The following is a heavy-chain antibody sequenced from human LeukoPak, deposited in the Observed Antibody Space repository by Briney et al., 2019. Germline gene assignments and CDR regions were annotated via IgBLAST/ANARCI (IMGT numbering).Heavy chain of an antibody. V-gene: IGHV3-48*01. D-gene: IGHD3-3*01. J-gene: IGHJ4*02. CDR3: ARVWSGYSNFDY. Sequence: AGGSLRLSCAASGFIFSSYAMTWVRQAPGKGLESVSYIDSSGSTTLYADSVKGRFTIYRDNAKNSLYLQMNSLRAEDTAVYLCARVWSGYSNFDYWGQGTLVTVSA. CDR2: IDSSGSTT. CDR1: GFIFSSYA.